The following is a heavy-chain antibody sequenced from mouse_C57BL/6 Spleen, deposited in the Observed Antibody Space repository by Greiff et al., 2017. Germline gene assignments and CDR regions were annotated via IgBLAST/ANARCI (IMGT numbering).Heavy chain of an antibody. J-gene: IGHJ1*03. D-gene: IGHD1-1*01. Sequence: EVQLQQSGPELVKPGASVKIPCKASGYTFTDYNMDWVKQSHGKSLEWIGDINPNNGGTIYNQKFKGKDTLTVDKSSSTAYMELRSLTSEDTAVYYCARVGHYYGSSYGYFDVWGTGTTVTVSS. CDR3: ARVGHYYGSSYGYFDV. CDR1: GYTFTDYN. V-gene: IGHV1-18*01. CDR2: INPNNGGT.